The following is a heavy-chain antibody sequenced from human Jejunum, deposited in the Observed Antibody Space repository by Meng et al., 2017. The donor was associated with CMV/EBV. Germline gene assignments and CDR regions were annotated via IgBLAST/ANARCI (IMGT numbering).Heavy chain of an antibody. Sequence: LTCTVLVYSVSGSNSSWSWIRQPAGKGLEWVGHFYTGGSPHYNAALKGRVTVSVDTSNNQFSLQLTSVTDADTAVYYCARNEDGYFDYWGQGILVTVSS. V-gene: IGHV4-61*09. J-gene: IGHJ4*02. CDR2: FYTGGSP. CDR1: VYSVSGSNSS. CDR3: ARNEDGYFDY. D-gene: IGHD1-1*01.